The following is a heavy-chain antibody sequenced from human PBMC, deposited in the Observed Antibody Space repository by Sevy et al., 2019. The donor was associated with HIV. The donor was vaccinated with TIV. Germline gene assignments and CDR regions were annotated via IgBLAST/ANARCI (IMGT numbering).Heavy chain of an antibody. V-gene: IGHV1-2*02. CDR3: SRDFRLRGYSSGCFDY. CDR1: GYTFTGQY. CDR2: INPKSGET. J-gene: IGHJ4*02. Sequence: ASVKVSCKASGYTFTGQYIHWVRQAPGQGLEWMGWINPKSGETNYAQEFQGRVTMTRETSISTAYMELSGLKSDDTAVYYCSRDFRLRGYSSGCFDYWGQGTLVTVSS. D-gene: IGHD5-12*01.